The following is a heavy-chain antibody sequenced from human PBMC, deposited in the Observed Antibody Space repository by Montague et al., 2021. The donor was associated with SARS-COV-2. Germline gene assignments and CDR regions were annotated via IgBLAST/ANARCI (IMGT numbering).Heavy chain of an antibody. D-gene: IGHD2-2*02. CDR3: ARDPSRQHLLYPIGEYYYGMDV. V-gene: IGHV4-39*07. CDR1: GGSISSSSYY. CDR2: IYYSGST. J-gene: IGHJ6*02. Sequence: SETLSLTCSVSGGSISSSSYYWGWIRPAPGKGLEWIGSIYYSGSTYYYPTLKSRVTISVDKSKNQFSLKLSSVTAADMYVYYCARDPSRQHLLYPIGEYYYGMDVWGQGTTVTVSS.